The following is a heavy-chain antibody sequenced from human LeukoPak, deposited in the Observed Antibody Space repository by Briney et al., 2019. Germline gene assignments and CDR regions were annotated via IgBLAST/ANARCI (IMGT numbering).Heavy chain of an antibody. D-gene: IGHD3-22*01. CDR3: ARGGVITGYYFDY. CDR2: IIPIFGTA. CDR1: GGTFSSYA. V-gene: IGHV1-69*05. J-gene: IGHJ4*02. Sequence: SVKVSCKASGGTFSSYAISWVRQAPGQGLEWMGGIIPIFGTANYAQKFQGRVTITTDESTSTAYMELSSLRSEDTAVYYCARGGVITGYYFDYWGQGPLVTASS.